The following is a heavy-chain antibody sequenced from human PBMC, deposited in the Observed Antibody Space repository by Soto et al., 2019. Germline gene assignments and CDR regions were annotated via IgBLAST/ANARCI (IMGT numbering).Heavy chain of an antibody. CDR2: ITKSSRTI. Sequence: EVQLVESGGGLVQPGVSLRRSCAASGFTFSTYSMNWVRQAPGKGLEWISYITKSSRTIYYADSVKGRFTISRDNAQNSLYLQMISLRAEDTAVYYCTRDHGYGYGMDVWGQGTTVTVSS. J-gene: IGHJ6*02. CDR1: GFTFSTYS. CDR3: TRDHGYGYGMDV. D-gene: IGHD5-12*01. V-gene: IGHV3-48*01.